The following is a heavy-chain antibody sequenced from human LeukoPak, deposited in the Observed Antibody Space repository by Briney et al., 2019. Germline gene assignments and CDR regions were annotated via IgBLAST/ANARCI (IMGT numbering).Heavy chain of an antibody. CDR3: ARGENFYDSSTYYQGDACDI. CDR2: INPNSGGT. Sequence: GSVKVSCKASGYTFTGYYIHGGRQAPGQGLEWRGWINPNSGGTNYAQKFQGRVTMTRDTSISTAYMELGRLSSDDTAVYYCARGENFYDSSTYYQGDACDIWGQGTMVTVSS. D-gene: IGHD3-22*01. V-gene: IGHV1-2*02. CDR1: GYTFTGYY. J-gene: IGHJ3*02.